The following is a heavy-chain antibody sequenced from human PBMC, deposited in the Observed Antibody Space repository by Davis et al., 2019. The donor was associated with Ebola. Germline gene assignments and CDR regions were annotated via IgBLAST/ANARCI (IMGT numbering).Heavy chain of an antibody. CDR1: GFTFSSYG. Sequence: GESLKISCAASGFTFSSYGMHWVRQAPGKGLEWVAVIWYDGSNKYYADSVKGRFTISRDNSKNTLYLQMNSLRAEDTAVYYCARDLERYRGGDQPCFEYWGQGTLVTVSS. CDR3: ARDLERYRGGDQPCFEY. CDR2: IWYDGSNK. J-gene: IGHJ4*02. D-gene: IGHD2-21*02. V-gene: IGHV3-33*01.